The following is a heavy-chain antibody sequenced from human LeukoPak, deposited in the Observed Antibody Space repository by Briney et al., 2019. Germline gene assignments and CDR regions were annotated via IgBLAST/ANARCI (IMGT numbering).Heavy chain of an antibody. J-gene: IGHJ6*03. D-gene: IGHD2-15*01. CDR2: IRSKANSYAT. CDR1: GFTFSGSA. CDR3: TRHRVGMDV. V-gene: IGHV3-73*01. Sequence: GGSLRLSCAASGFTFSGSAMHWVRQASGKGLEWVGRIRSKANSYATAYAASVKGRFTISRDDSKNTAYLQMNSLKTEDTAAYYCTRHRVGMDVWGKGTTVTVSS.